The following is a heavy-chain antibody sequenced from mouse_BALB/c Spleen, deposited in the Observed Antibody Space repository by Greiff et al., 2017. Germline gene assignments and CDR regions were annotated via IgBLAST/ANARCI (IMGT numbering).Heavy chain of an antibody. V-gene: IGHV5-4*02. CDR1: GFTFSDYY. CDR2: ISDGGSYT. Sequence: DVQLVESGGGLVKPGGSLKLSCAASGFTFSDYYMYWVRQTPEKRLEWVATISDGGSYTYYPDSVKGRFTISRDNAKNNLYLQMSSLKSEDTAMYYCARDRGAMILDYWGQGTTLTVSS. J-gene: IGHJ2*01. CDR3: ARDRGAMILDY. D-gene: IGHD2-4*01.